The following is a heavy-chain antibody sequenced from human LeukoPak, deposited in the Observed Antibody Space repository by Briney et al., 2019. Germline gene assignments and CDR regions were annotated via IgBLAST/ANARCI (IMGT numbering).Heavy chain of an antibody. Sequence: GASLKISCQGSGSTFSNYWIGWVRQLPGKGLEWMGIIYPGDSDTRYSPSFEGLVTISADKSISTAYLQWSSLRASDTAIYSCAREYCTNSTCYGNVWFDPWGQGTLVTVSS. D-gene: IGHD2-8*01. CDR2: IYPGDSDT. CDR1: GSTFSNYW. CDR3: AREYCTNSTCYGNVWFDP. J-gene: IGHJ5*02. V-gene: IGHV5-51*01.